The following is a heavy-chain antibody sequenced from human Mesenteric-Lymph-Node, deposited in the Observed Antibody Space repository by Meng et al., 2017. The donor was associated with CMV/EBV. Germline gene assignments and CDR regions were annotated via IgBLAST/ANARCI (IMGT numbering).Heavy chain of an antibody. J-gene: IGHJ4*02. CDR1: GFTFSSYW. V-gene: IGHV3-7*01. CDR3: ARDRVMYTSSADFDY. Sequence: GGSLRLSCAASGFTFSSYWMSWVRQAPGKRLEWVANIKQDGSEKYYVDSVKGRFTISRDNAKNSLYLQMNSLRAEDTAVYYCARDRVMYTSSADFDYWGQGTLVTVSS. CDR2: IKQDGSEK. D-gene: IGHD6-6*01.